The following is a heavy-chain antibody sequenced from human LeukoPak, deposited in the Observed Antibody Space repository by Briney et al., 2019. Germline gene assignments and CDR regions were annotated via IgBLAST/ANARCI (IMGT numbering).Heavy chain of an antibody. Sequence: PSETLSLTCTVSGGSISSSSYYWGWIRQPPGKGLEWIGSIYYSGSTYYNPSLKSRVTISVDTSKNQFSLKLSSVTAADTAVYYCARDLIAAGWFDPWGQGTLVTVSS. CDR2: IYYSGST. D-gene: IGHD6-25*01. V-gene: IGHV4-39*07. CDR3: ARDLIAAGWFDP. CDR1: GGSISSSSYY. J-gene: IGHJ5*02.